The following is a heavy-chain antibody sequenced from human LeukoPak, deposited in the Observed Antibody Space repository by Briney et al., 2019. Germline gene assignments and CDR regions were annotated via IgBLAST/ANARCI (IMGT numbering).Heavy chain of an antibody. Sequence: SETLSLTCTVSAGSISSNYWSWIRQPPGKGLEWIGDIYYSGRTNYNPSLKSRVTISVDTSKNHFSLKLSSVTAADTAVYYCASESSSSSYWGQGTLVAVSS. CDR1: AGSISSNY. CDR3: ASESSSSSY. CDR2: IYYSGRT. D-gene: IGHD6-6*01. V-gene: IGHV4-59*08. J-gene: IGHJ4*02.